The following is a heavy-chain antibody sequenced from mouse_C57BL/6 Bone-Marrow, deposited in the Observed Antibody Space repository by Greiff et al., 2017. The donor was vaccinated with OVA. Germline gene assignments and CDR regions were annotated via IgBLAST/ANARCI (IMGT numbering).Heavy chain of an antibody. CDR2: IWRGGST. CDR3: AKNSGMMVQYFDV. V-gene: IGHV2-5*01. J-gene: IGHJ1*03. CDR1: GFSLTSYG. Sequence: VKLVESGPGLVQPSQSLSITCTVSGFSLTSYGVHWVRQSPGKGLAWLGVIWRGGSTDYNAAFMSRLSITKDNSKSQVFFKMNSLQADDTAIYYCAKNSGMMVQYFDVWGTGTTVTVSS. D-gene: IGHD2-3*01.